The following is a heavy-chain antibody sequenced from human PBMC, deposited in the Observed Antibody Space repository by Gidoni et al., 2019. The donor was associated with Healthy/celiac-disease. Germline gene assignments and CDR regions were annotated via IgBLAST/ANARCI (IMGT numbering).Heavy chain of an antibody. J-gene: IGHJ4*02. D-gene: IGHD2-21*02. CDR3: AHRRTDVTAILYSYYFDY. CDR2: IYWNDDK. V-gene: IGHV2-5*01. Sequence: QITLKESGPTLVKPTQTLTLTCTFSGFSLSTSGVGVGWIRQPPGKALEWLALIYWNDDKRYSPSLKSRLTITKDTSKNQVVLTMTNMDPVDTATYYCAHRRTDVTAILYSYYFDYWGQGTLVAVSS. CDR1: GFSLSTSGVG.